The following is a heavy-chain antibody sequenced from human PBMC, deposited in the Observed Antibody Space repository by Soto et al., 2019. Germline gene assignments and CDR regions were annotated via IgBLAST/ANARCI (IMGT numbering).Heavy chain of an antibody. V-gene: IGHV1-69*12. J-gene: IGHJ4*02. CDR1: GGTFNSYV. CDR3: ARDLGSGYDPGDY. Sequence: QVQLVQYGAEVKKPGSSVKVSCKASGGTFNSYVFNWVRQAPGQGLEWMGGIISIFGTPNYGQKFQGRVTITADESTSTGFMELSSLTSEDTAICYCARDLGSGYDPGDYWGQGTLVTVSS. D-gene: IGHD5-12*01. CDR2: IISIFGTP.